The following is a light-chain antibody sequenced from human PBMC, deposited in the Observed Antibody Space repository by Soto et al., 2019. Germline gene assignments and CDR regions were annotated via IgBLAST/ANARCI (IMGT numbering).Light chain of an antibody. Sequence: QSALTQPRSVSGPPGQSVTISCTGTSSDVGGYNYVSWYQQHPGKAPKLMIYDVSKRPSGVPDRFSGSKSGNTASLTISGLQAEDEADYYCRSYAGSYTWVFGGGTKLTVL. J-gene: IGLJ3*02. CDR2: DVS. V-gene: IGLV2-11*01. CDR1: SSDVGGYNY. CDR3: RSYAGSYTWV.